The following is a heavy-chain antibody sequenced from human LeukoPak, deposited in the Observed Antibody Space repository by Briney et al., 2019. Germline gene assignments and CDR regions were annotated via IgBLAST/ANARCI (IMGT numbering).Heavy chain of an antibody. V-gene: IGHV3-7*01. Sequence: GGSLRLSCAASGFTFSSYWMSWVRQAPGKGLEWVANIKQDGSEKYYVDSVKGRFTISRDNAKNSLYLQMNSLRAEDTAVYYCARDEMELRYSSSSYYYYYMDVWGKGTTVTVSS. CDR1: GFTFSSYW. J-gene: IGHJ6*03. CDR2: IKQDGSEK. CDR3: ARDEMELRYSSSSYYYYYMDV. D-gene: IGHD6-6*01.